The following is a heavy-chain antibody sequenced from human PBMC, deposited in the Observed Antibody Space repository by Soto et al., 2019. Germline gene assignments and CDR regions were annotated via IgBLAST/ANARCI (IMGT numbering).Heavy chain of an antibody. V-gene: IGHV3-33*01. CDR2: IWYDGSKK. D-gene: IGHD2-2*01. CDR3: VRDDCSTSSCYDY. CDR1: GFTLSDYG. Sequence: GWSLRLSCAMSGFTLSDYGMHWVRQAPGKGLEWVAAIWYDGSKKYYVDSVKGRFTISRDASRSTVYLQMNSLRVEDTALYYWVRDDCSTSSCYDYWGQGIPVTVSS. J-gene: IGHJ4*02.